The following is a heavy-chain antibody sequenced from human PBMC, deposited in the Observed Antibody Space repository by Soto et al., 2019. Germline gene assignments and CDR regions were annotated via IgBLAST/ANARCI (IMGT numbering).Heavy chain of an antibody. CDR1: GFTFSSYA. Sequence: EVQLLESGGGLVQPGGSLRLSCAASGFTFSSYAMSWVRQAPGKGLEWVSAISGSGGSTYYADSVKGRFTISRDNSKNTLYLQMNSRRAEDTAVYYCAKLSRGYCSSTSCYDDYYYYGMDVWGQGTTVTVSS. CDR2: ISGSGGST. J-gene: IGHJ6*02. V-gene: IGHV3-23*01. D-gene: IGHD2-2*01. CDR3: AKLSRGYCSSTSCYDDYYYYGMDV.